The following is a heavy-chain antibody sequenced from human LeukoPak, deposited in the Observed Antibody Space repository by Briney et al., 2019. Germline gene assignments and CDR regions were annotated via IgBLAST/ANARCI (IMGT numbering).Heavy chain of an antibody. D-gene: IGHD6-19*01. J-gene: IGHJ4*02. CDR1: GFTFSSYG. V-gene: IGHV3-30*02. Sequence: PGGSLRLSCAVSGFTFSSYGMHWVRQAPGKGLEWVAFIRYDGSNKYYADSVKGRFTISRDNSKNTLYLQMNSLRAEDTAVYYCAHMHSSGWYLAPPDYWGQGTLVTVSS. CDR3: AHMHSSGWYLAPPDY. CDR2: IRYDGSNK.